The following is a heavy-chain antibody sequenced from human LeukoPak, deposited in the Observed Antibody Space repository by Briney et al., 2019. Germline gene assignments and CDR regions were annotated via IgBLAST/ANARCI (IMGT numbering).Heavy chain of an antibody. CDR3: ARHTDYYGSGSYYRSPYFDY. CDR2: INPNSGGT. V-gene: IGHV1-2*02. D-gene: IGHD3-10*01. CDR1: GYTFTGYY. Sequence: PVASVKVSCKASGYTFTGYYMHWVRQAPGQALEWMGWINPNSGGTNYAQKFQGRVTMTRDTSISTAYMELSRLRSDDTAVYYCARHTDYYGSGSYYRSPYFDYWGQGTLVTVSS. J-gene: IGHJ4*02.